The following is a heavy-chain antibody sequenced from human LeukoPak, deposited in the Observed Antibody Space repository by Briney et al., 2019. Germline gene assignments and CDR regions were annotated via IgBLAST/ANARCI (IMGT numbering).Heavy chain of an antibody. J-gene: IGHJ6*03. CDR3: ARGGSGSVISYYYYYMDV. V-gene: IGHV3-11*01. CDR2: ISSSGGTI. CDR1: GFTFSDYY. Sequence: PGGSLRLSCAASGFTFSDYYMSWIRQAPGKGLEWVSYISSSGGTIYYADSVKGRFTISRDNAKNSLYLQMNSLRAEDTAVYYCARGGSGSVISYYYYYMDVWGKGTTVTISS. D-gene: IGHD3-10*01.